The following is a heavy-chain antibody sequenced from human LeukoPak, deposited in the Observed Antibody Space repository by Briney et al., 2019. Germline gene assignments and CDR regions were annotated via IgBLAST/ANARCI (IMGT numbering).Heavy chain of an antibody. CDR3: ARDEYYDYVWGSYRSYYFDY. J-gene: IGHJ4*02. D-gene: IGHD3-16*02. Sequence: GASVKVSCKASGYTFTSYGISWVRQAPGQGLEWIGWISAYNGNTNYAQKLQGRVTMTTDTSTSTAYMELRSLRSDDTAVYYCARDEYYDYVWGSYRSYYFDYWGQGTLVTVSS. CDR1: GYTFTSYG. CDR2: ISAYNGNT. V-gene: IGHV1-18*01.